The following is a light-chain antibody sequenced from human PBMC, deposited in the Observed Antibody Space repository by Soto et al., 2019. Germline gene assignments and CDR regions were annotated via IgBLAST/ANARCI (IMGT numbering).Light chain of an antibody. J-gene: IGKJ2*01. V-gene: IGKV1-33*01. Sequence: DIQMTQSPSSLSASVGDRVTVTCQASQDIKNHLNWYQHKPGKAPKLLIHAASNLETGVPSRFSGSGSGTEFTLTISSLQPEDIATYYCQQYDNLPMYSFGPGTKLEIK. CDR2: AAS. CDR3: QQYDNLPMYS. CDR1: QDIKNH.